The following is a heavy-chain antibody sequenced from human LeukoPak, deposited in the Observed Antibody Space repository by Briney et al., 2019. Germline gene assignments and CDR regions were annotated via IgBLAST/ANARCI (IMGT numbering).Heavy chain of an antibody. V-gene: IGHV4-59*01. Sequence: SETLPLTCTVSGGSISSYYWSWIRQPPGKGLEWIGYIYYSGSTNYNPSLKSRVTISVDTSKNQLSLKLSSVTTADTAVYYCARVLPVIKWCDPWGQGTLVTVSS. D-gene: IGHD3-9*01. CDR3: ARVLPVIKWCDP. CDR2: IYYSGST. J-gene: IGHJ5*02. CDR1: GGSISSYY.